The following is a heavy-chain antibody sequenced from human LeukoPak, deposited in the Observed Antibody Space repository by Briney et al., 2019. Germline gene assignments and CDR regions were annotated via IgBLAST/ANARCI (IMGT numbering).Heavy chain of an antibody. CDR3: ARGKGIVVVPAATYYMDV. CDR1: GGTFSSYA. J-gene: IGHJ6*03. V-gene: IGHV1-69*13. D-gene: IGHD2-2*01. Sequence: SVKVSCKASGGTFSSYAISWVRQAPGQGLEWMGGIIPIFGIANYAQKFQGRVTITADESTSTAYMELSSLRSEDTAVYYCARGKGIVVVPAATYYMDVWGKGTTVTVSS. CDR2: IIPIFGIA.